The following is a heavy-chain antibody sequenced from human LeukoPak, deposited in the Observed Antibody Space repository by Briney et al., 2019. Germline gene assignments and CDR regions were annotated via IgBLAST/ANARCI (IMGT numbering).Heavy chain of an antibody. Sequence: GRSLRLSCAASGFTFSSYGMHWVRQAPSKGLEWVAVIWYDGSNTYYADSVKGRFTISRDNSKNTLYLQMNSLRAEDTAVYYCARDLSGYGDYWGQGTLVTVSS. CDR3: ARDLSGYGDY. CDR1: GFTFSSYG. CDR2: IWYDGSNT. D-gene: IGHD5-12*01. J-gene: IGHJ4*02. V-gene: IGHV3-33*01.